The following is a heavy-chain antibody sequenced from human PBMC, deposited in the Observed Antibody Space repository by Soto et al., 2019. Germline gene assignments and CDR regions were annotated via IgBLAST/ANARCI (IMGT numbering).Heavy chain of an antibody. CDR1: RDTFTIYY. V-gene: IGHV1-46*01. CDR2: INPHGGST. J-gene: IGHJ5*02. Sequence: ASVKVSGKAPRDTFTIYYINCVLQSPLQGLEWMGVINPHGGSTAYAQKFKGRVTLTRDTSASTVYMEVSSLTSEDTAMYYCARSSGGNFGIIIEGTNWFAPWGQGTLVTVSS. CDR3: ARSSGGNFGIIIEGTNWFAP. D-gene: IGHD1-26*01.